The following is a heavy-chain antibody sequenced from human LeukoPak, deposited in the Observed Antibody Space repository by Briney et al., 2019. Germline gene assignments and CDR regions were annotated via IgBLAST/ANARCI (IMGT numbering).Heavy chain of an antibody. CDR1: GYTFTSYG. CDR2: ISAYNGNT. CDR3: ARAKIDPLYYYDSSGYYISDY. D-gene: IGHD3-22*01. Sequence: ASVKVSCKASGYTFTSYGIGWVRQAPGQGLEWMGWISAYNGNTNYAQKLQGRVTMTTDTSTSTAYMELRSLRSDDTAVYYCARAKIDPLYYYDSSGYYISDYWGQGTLVTVSS. V-gene: IGHV1-18*01. J-gene: IGHJ4*02.